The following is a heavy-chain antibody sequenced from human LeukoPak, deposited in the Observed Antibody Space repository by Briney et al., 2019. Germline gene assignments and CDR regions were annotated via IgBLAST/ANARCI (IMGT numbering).Heavy chain of an antibody. J-gene: IGHJ4*02. Sequence: GGSLRLSCAASGLTFSSYAMHWVRQAPGKGLEYVSAISSNGGSTYYANSVKGRFTISRDNSKNTLYLQMGSLRAEDMAVYYCATSGSYFYYFDYWGQGTLVTVSS. CDR2: ISSNGGST. CDR1: GLTFSSYA. CDR3: ATSGSYFYYFDY. V-gene: IGHV3-64*01. D-gene: IGHD1-26*01.